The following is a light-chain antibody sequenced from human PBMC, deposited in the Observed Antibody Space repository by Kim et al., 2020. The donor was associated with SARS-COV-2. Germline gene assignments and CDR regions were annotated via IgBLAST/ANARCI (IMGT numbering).Light chain of an antibody. CDR3: KEYNNWPPVT. V-gene: IGKV3-15*01. Sequence: VFPGESATPAGRARRGGREKLAGYQQKPGQPPRPLIYDASTRATDIPARFSGGGSGTEFTLTISSLQSEDLALYFCKEYNNWPPVTFGGGTKVDIK. CDR1: RGGREK. J-gene: IGKJ4*01. CDR2: DAS.